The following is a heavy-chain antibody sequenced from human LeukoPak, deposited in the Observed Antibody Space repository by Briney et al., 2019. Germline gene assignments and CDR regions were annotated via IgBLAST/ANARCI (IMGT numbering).Heavy chain of an antibody. V-gene: IGHV4-34*01. D-gene: IGHD4-17*01. CDR3: ARSPPTDYGDYDPPQDY. CDR1: GGSFSGYY. J-gene: IGHJ4*02. CDR2: INHSGST. Sequence: SETLSLTCAVYGGSFSGYYWSWLRQPPGKGLEWIGEINHSGSTNYNPSLKSRVTISVDTSKNQFSLKLSSVTAADTAVYYCARSPPTDYGDYDPPQDYWGQGTLVTVSS.